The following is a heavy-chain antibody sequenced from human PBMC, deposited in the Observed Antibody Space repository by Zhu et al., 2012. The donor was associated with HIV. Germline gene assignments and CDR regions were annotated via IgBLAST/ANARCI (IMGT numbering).Heavy chain of an antibody. CDR2: IYYSGST. Sequence: QVQLQESGPGLVKPSETLSLTCTVSGGSISSHYWSWIRQPPGKGLEWIGYIYYSGSTNYNPSLKSRVTISVDTSKNQFSLKLSSVTAADTAVYYCARGGGSYYPDAAFDIWGQGDKWSPSLQ. J-gene: IGHJ3*02. CDR1: GGSISSHY. V-gene: IGHV4-59*11. CDR3: ARGGGSYYPDAAFDI. D-gene: IGHD1-26*01.